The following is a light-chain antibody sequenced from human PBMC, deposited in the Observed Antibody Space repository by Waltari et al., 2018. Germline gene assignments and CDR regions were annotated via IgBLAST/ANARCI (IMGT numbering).Light chain of an antibody. V-gene: IGLV4-69*01. Sequence: QLVVTQSPSASASLGASVKLTCTLSSGHSSNIIPWPQQQPEKGPRYLMKVNSDGSHSRGDEIPDRFSGSSSGAERYLTISSLQAEDEADYYCQTGGHGTWVFGGGTKLTVL. J-gene: IGLJ3*02. CDR2: VNSDGSH. CDR1: SGHSSNI. CDR3: QTGGHGTWV.